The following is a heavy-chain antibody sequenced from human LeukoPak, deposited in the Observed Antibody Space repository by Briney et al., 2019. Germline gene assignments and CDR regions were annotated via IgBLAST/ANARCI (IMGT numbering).Heavy chain of an antibody. CDR1: GFTFSSYA. V-gene: IGHV3-30-3*01. Sequence: GRTLRLSCAASGFTFSSYAMHWVRQAPGKGLEWVAVITDDASNKYYADSVKGRFTISRDNSKNTLYLQMNSLRGEDTAVYYCARDFDYWGQGTLVSVSS. J-gene: IGHJ4*02. CDR2: ITDDASNK. CDR3: ARDFDY.